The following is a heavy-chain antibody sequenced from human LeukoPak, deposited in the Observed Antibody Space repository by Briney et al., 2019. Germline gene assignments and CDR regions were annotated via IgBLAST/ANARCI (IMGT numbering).Heavy chain of an antibody. J-gene: IGHJ4*02. CDR2: INHSGST. CDR3: AIGYCSSTSCPSFDY. CDR1: GGSSSGYY. V-gene: IGHV4-34*01. Sequence: SETLSLTCAVYGGSSSGYYWSWIRQPPGKGLEWIGEINHSGSTNYNPSLKSRVTISVDTSKNQFSLKLSSVTAADTAVYYCAIGYCSSTSCPSFDYWGQGTLVTVSS. D-gene: IGHD2-2*01.